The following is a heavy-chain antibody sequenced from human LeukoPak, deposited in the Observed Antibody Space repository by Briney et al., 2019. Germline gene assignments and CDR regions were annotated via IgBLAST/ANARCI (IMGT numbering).Heavy chain of an antibody. CDR1: GYTFGSYW. Sequence: GSLRLSCAASGYTFGSYWMYWVRKAPGKGLVWVSRINNDGSSTIYADSVKGRFTISRDNAKNTLYLQMNSLRDDDTAVYYCVRDNGGEHLWGQGTLVTVSS. V-gene: IGHV3-74*01. D-gene: IGHD3-16*01. CDR2: INNDGSST. J-gene: IGHJ4*02. CDR3: VRDNGGEHL.